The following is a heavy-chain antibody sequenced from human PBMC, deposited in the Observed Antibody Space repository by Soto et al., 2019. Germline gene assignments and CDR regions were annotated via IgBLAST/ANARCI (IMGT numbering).Heavy chain of an antibody. Sequence: ITLKESGPTLVKPTQTLTLTCSFSGFSLSADGVGVGWIRQPPGKALEWLALIYWDDDTRYRPSLKSRLTITKDSSKNQVVLTVTNMDPVDTATYYGAHAYGGTSWPNDAFDVWGQGTVVTVSS. V-gene: IGHV2-5*02. CDR2: IYWDDDT. CDR1: GFSLSADGVG. D-gene: IGHD2-2*01. J-gene: IGHJ3*01. CDR3: AHAYGGTSWPNDAFDV.